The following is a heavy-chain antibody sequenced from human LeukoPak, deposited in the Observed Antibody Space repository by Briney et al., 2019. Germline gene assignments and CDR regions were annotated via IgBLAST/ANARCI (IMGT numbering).Heavy chain of an antibody. D-gene: IGHD3-3*01. CDR1: GGSISSYY. Sequence: KPSETLSLTCTVSGGSISSYYWSWIRQPPGKGLEWIGYIYYSGGTNYNPSLKSRVTISVDTSKNQFSLKLSSVTAADTAVYYCASTSYDFWSGYSPLGYWGQGTLVTVSS. CDR2: IYYSGGT. CDR3: ASTSYDFWSGYSPLGY. V-gene: IGHV4-59*01. J-gene: IGHJ4*02.